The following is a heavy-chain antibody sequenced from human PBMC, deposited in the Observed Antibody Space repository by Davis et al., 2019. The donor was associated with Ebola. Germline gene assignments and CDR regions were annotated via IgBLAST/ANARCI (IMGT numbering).Heavy chain of an antibody. CDR3: ARESAVGACDY. Sequence: ASVKVSCKASGGTFSSYAISWVRQAPGQGLEWMGWINPNSGGTNYAQKFQGWVTMTRDTSISTAYMELSRLRSDDTAVYYCARESAVGACDYWGQGTLVTVSS. V-gene: IGHV1-2*04. J-gene: IGHJ4*02. CDR1: GGTFSSYA. D-gene: IGHD1-26*01. CDR2: INPNSGGT.